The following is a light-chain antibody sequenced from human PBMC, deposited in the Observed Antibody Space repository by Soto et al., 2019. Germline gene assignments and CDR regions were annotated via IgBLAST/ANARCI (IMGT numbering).Light chain of an antibody. CDR2: GAS. CDR1: QSVSSSY. V-gene: IGKV3-20*01. CDR3: QQYGSSPPP. J-gene: IGKJ4*01. Sequence: EMVLTQSPGTLSLSPGERATLSCRASQSVSSSYLAWYQQKPGQAPRLLIYGASSRATGIPDRFSGSGSGTHFTLTISRLEPEDFAVYYCQQYGSSPPPFGGGTKVEIK.